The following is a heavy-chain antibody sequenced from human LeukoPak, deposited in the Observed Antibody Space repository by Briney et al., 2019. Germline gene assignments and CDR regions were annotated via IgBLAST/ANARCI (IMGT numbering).Heavy chain of an antibody. CDR3: ARAPSGCGGTWAFDY. V-gene: IGHV4-4*07. J-gene: IGHJ4*02. CDR2: IYDDGST. D-gene: IGHD2-15*01. CDR1: GGSISNSF. Sequence: SETQSLACTVSGGSISNSFRSSIRQPAGNGLEWIGRIYDDGSTNYNPSLKSRITVSLDTPENQISLKLTSVTAADTAVYFCARAPSGCGGTWAFDYWGQGILVTVSS.